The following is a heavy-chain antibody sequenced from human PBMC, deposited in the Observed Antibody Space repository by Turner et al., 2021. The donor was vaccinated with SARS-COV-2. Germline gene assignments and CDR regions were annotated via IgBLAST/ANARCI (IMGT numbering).Heavy chain of an antibody. Sequence: VQLVESGGGLVKPGGSLRLSCAASGFPFRSYSMNWVRQAPEKGLEWVASINSGSSYIYYADSRKGRVTISRDNTKRSLFLQMNSLRVEDTAVYYCTRSRDYYGSGTYYNYDYWGQGTLVTVSS. CDR1: GFPFRSYS. V-gene: IGHV3-21*02. CDR2: INSGSSYI. CDR3: TRSRDYYGSGTYYNYDY. J-gene: IGHJ4*02. D-gene: IGHD3-10*01.